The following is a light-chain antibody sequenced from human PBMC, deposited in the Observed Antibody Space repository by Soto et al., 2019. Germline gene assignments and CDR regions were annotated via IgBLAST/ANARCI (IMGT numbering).Light chain of an antibody. CDR1: QSISSY. V-gene: IGKV1-39*01. CDR2: AAS. J-gene: IGKJ4*01. Sequence: DIQMTQSPSSLSASVGDRVTITCRASQSISSYLNWYQQKPGKAPKLLIYAASRLQSGVPSRFSGSVSGTDFTLTISRLHPEDFATYYWQQSYSTPFTFGGGTKVEIK. CDR3: QQSYSTPFT.